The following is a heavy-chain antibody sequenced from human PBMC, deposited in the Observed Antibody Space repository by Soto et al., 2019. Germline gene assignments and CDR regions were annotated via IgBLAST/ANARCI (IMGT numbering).Heavy chain of an antibody. CDR3: ARQGFGPLHGLVDV. Sequence: QVQLQESGPGLVKPSETMSLSCTVSGGSISSYYWSWFRQSPGKRMEWIGYVHHSWGSSYNPSLQSGVAISLDTSKSQFSLKVTSVTATDTAVYSCARQGFGPLHGLVDVWGQGTTVTVSS. CDR2: VHHSWGS. J-gene: IGHJ6*02. CDR1: GGSISSYY. V-gene: IGHV4-59*08. D-gene: IGHD3-10*01.